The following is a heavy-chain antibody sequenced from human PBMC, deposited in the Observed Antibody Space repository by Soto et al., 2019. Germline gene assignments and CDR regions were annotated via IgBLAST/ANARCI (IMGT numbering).Heavy chain of an antibody. CDR3: ARLGSDPTADY. Sequence: ASETRSLTCTVSGGSISSSSYYWGWIRQPPGKGLEWIGSIYYSGSTYYNPSLKSRVTISVDTSKNQFSLKLSSVTAADTAVYYCARLGSDPTADYWGQGTLVTVSS. CDR1: GGSISSSSYY. V-gene: IGHV4-39*01. CDR2: IYYSGST. J-gene: IGHJ4*02.